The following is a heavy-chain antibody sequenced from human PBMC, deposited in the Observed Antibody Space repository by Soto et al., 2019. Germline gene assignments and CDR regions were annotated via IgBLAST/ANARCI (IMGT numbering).Heavy chain of an antibody. D-gene: IGHD3-3*01. Sequence: PSETLSLTCTVSGDSISSSYWNWIRPAPGKGLEWIGYIDDTGSTNYNPSLKSRVTLSVDPSNNQYSLKLSSVTAADTAVYYCARGVLEWLLRDSYYYYMDVWGKGTTVTSP. CDR3: ARGVLEWLLRDSYYYYMDV. CDR1: GDSISSSY. J-gene: IGHJ6*03. CDR2: IDDTGST. V-gene: IGHV4-59*01.